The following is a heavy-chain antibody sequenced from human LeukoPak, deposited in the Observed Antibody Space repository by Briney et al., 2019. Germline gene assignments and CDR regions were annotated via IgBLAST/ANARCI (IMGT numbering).Heavy chain of an antibody. CDR3: ARGSPGATFDY. CDR1: GYSISSNYY. D-gene: IGHD1-26*01. J-gene: IGHJ4*02. Sequence: SSETLSLTCTVSGYSISSNYYWGWIRQPPGKGLEWVSVIYSGGSTYYADSVKGRFTISRDNSKNTLYLQMNSLRAEDTAVYYCARGSPGATFDYWGQGTLVTVSS. V-gene: IGHV3-66*01. CDR2: IYSGGST.